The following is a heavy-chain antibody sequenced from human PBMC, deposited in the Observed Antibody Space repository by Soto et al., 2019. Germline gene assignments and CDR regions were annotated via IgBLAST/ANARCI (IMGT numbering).Heavy chain of an antibody. CDR1: GGSISSYY. D-gene: IGHD5-18*01. Sequence: PSETLSLTCTVSGGSISSYYWSWIRQPPGKGLEWIGYIYYSGSTNYNPSLKSRVTISVDTSKNQFSLKLSSVTAADTAVYYCARDRRPAGSSYSYAGMDVWGQGTTVTSP. V-gene: IGHV4-59*01. CDR2: IYYSGST. CDR3: ARDRRPAGSSYSYAGMDV. J-gene: IGHJ6*02.